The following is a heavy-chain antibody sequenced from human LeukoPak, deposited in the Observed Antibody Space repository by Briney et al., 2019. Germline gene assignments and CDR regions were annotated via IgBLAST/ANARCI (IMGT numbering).Heavy chain of an antibody. D-gene: IGHD2-2*01. CDR3: ARDRYGYCSSTSCPYFDL. Sequence: ASVKVSCKASGGTFSSYAISWMRQAPGQGLEWMGGIIPIFGAANYAQKFQGRVTITADESTSTAYMELSSLTSEDTAVYYCARDRYGYCSSTSCPYFDLWGRGTLVTVSS. J-gene: IGHJ2*01. CDR2: IIPIFGAA. CDR1: GGTFSSYA. V-gene: IGHV1-69*13.